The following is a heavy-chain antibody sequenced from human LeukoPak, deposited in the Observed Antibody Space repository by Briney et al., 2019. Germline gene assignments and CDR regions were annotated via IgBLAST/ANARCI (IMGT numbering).Heavy chain of an antibody. Sequence: GGSLRLSCTASRFTFSSYAMSWVRQAPGKGLEWVSAISGSGGSTYYADSVKGRFTISRDNSKSTLYLQMNSLRAEDTAVYYCAKDSYSSSWYNDYWGQGTLVTVSS. CDR2: ISGSGGST. J-gene: IGHJ4*02. CDR1: RFTFSSYA. V-gene: IGHV3-23*01. CDR3: AKDSYSSSWYNDY. D-gene: IGHD6-13*01.